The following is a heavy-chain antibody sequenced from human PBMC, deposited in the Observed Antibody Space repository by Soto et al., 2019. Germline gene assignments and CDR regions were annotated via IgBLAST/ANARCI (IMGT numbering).Heavy chain of an antibody. D-gene: IGHD3-22*01. V-gene: IGHV4-31*03. Sequence: SETLSPTCTAPGGSISRGGYYWSWIRQLPGKSLEWIGYIYSSGSTYYNASLKNRVTISVDTSKNQFSLTLTSVTAADTAVYYCASLSAGYYYDSSGYYFDYWGQGTLVTVSS. CDR1: GGSISRGGYY. CDR2: IYSSGST. CDR3: ASLSAGYYYDSSGYYFDY. J-gene: IGHJ4*02.